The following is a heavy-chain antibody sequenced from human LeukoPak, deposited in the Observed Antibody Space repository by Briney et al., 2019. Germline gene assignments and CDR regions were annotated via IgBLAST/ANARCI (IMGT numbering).Heavy chain of an antibody. J-gene: IGHJ4*02. CDR3: AKGSYYDSSGSFYFDY. D-gene: IGHD3-22*01. Sequence: PGGSLRLSCAASGFTFSSYAMSWVRQAPGKGLEWVSAISGSGGSTYYADSVKGRFTISRDNSKNTLYLQMNSLRAEDTAAYCCAKGSYYDSSGSFYFDYWGQGTLVTVSS. CDR2: ISGSGGST. CDR1: GFTFSSYA. V-gene: IGHV3-23*01.